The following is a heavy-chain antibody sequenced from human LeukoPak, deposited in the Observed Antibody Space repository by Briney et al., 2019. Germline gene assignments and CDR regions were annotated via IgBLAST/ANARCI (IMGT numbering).Heavy chain of an antibody. CDR3: ARVPRSYYYYYYMDV. V-gene: IGHV1-18*01. J-gene: IGHJ6*03. Sequence: ASVKVSCKASGYTFTSYGISWVRQAPGQGLEWMGWISAYNGNTNYAQKLQGRVTMTTDTSTSTAYMELRSLRSDDTAVYYCARVPRSYYYYYYMDVWSKGTTVTVSS. CDR2: ISAYNGNT. CDR1: GYTFTSYG.